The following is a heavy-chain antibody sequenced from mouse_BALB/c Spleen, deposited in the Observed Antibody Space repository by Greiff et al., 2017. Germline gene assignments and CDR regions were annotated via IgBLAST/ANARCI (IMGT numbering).Heavy chain of an antibody. V-gene: IGHV5-6-3*01. J-gene: IGHJ2*01. CDR2: INSNGGST. CDR3: ARVGFYGNPLDY. Sequence: EVMLVESGGGLVQPGGSLKLSCAASGFTSSSFGMSWVRQTPDKRLELVATINSNGGSTYYPDSVKGRFTISRDNAKNTLYLQMSSLKSEDTAMYYCARVGFYGNPLDYWGQGTTLTVSS. CDR1: GFTSSSFG. D-gene: IGHD2-1*01.